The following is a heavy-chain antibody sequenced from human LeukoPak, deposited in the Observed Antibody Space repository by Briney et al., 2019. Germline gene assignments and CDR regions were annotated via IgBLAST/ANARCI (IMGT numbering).Heavy chain of an antibody. CDR1: GFTFTNYP. CDR2: ISYDGSTK. Sequence: PGGSLRLSCAASGFTFTNYPIHWVRQAPGKGLEWVTVISYDGSTKYYADSVKGRFSISRDNSKNTQHLQMNNLRTEDTAVYYCARDLEGSYYDSSGYLTYWGQGTLVTVSS. J-gene: IGHJ4*02. CDR3: ARDLEGSYYDSSGYLTY. V-gene: IGHV3-30*04. D-gene: IGHD3-22*01.